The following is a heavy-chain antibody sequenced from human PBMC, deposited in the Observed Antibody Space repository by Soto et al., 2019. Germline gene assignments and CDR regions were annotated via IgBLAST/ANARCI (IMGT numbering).Heavy chain of an antibody. J-gene: IGHJ5*01. Sequence: GASVKVSCKASGYTFTSYYMHWVRQAPGQGLEWMGIINPSGGSTSYAQKFQGRVTMTRDTSTSTVYMELSSLRSEDTAVYYCAADSSRNTWFDYWGQGTLVTVSS. CDR2: INPSGGST. V-gene: IGHV1-46*01. CDR1: GYTFTSYY. D-gene: IGHD6-19*01. CDR3: AADSSRNTWFDY.